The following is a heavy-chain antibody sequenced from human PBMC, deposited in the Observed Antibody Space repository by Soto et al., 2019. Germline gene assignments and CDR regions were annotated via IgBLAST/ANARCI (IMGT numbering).Heavy chain of an antibody. Sequence: QVHLVQSGAEVKKPGASVKVSCKGSGYGFTTYGITWVRQAPGQGLEWMAWISAHNGNTNYAQKLQGRVTVTRDTYTSTANIDVRSLRSDATAAYYCARGRYGDYWGQGALVTVSS. D-gene: IGHD1-1*01. V-gene: IGHV1-18*01. J-gene: IGHJ4*02. CDR2: ISAHNGNT. CDR3: ARGRYGDY. CDR1: GYGFTTYG.